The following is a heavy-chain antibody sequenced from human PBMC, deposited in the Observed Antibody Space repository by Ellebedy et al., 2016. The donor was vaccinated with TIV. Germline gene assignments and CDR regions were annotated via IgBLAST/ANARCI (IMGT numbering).Heavy chain of an antibody. V-gene: IGHV3-74*01. J-gene: IGHJ4*02. D-gene: IGHD1-26*01. CDR2: INSDGSST. CDR3: ARDGIVGGPTEYYFDS. CDR1: GFTFSSHW. Sequence: GESLKISCAASGFTFSSHWMHWVRQAPGKGLVWVSRINSDGSSTSYADSVKGRFTISRDNAKNTLYLQMNSLRAEDTAVYYCARDGIVGGPTEYYFDSWGQGTLVTVSS.